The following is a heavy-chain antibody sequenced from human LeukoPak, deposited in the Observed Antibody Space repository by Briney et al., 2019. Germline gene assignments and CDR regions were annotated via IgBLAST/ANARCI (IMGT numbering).Heavy chain of an antibody. CDR3: AKDSGVWGFDT. Sequence: PGGSLRLSCAASGFTVSSNYMTWVRQAPGKGLEWVSGVSGSGGSTFYADSVKGRFTISRDNSKNTLYLQMNSLRAEDSAVYYCAKDSGVWGFDTWGQGTLVTVSS. CDR2: VSGSGGST. D-gene: IGHD6-13*01. V-gene: IGHV3-23*01. J-gene: IGHJ5*02. CDR1: GFTVSSNY.